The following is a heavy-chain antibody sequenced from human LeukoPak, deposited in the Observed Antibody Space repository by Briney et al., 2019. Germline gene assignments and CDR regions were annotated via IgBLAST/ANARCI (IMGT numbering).Heavy chain of an antibody. CDR3: ARPIGDYGGKLAFDI. D-gene: IGHD4-23*01. J-gene: IGHJ3*02. Sequence: GASLKISFQGSGYSFNTHWIAWVRPMPGKGLEWMGIIYPGDSDTRYSPSFQGQVTISADKSISTAYLQWSSLKASDTAMYYCARPIGDYGGKLAFDIWGQGTMVTVSS. CDR1: GYSFNTHW. V-gene: IGHV5-51*01. CDR2: IYPGDSDT.